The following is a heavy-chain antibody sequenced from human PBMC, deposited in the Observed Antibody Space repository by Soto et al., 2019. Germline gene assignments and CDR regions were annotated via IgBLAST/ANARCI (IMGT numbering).Heavy chain of an antibody. D-gene: IGHD4-17*01. CDR1: GGSISSYY. CDR3: ARAYGDCFDY. V-gene: IGHV4-59*01. CDR2: IYYSGST. J-gene: IGHJ4*02. Sequence: QVQLQESGPGLVKPSETLSLTCTVSGGSISSYYWSWIRQPPGKGLEWIGYIYYSGSTNYNPSLKSRVTRSVDTSKNSFSLKLSSVPAADTAVYYCARAYGDCFDYWGQGTLVTVSS.